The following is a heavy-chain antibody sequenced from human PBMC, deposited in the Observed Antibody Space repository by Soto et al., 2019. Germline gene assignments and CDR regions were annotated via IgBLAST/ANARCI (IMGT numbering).Heavy chain of an antibody. CDR2: IYYSGSS. D-gene: IGHD5-12*01. V-gene: IGHV4-59*01. Sequence: QGQLQESGPGLVKPSETLSLTFTAAGGSIRRYNWRWIREPPGEGLAWIGDIYYSGSSNYNPSLKSRGPISVDTSKNQFSLKLSSVTAADTAVYYCARRSGFDYYGMDVCGQGTTVTVSS. CDR1: GGSIRRYN. J-gene: IGHJ6*02. CDR3: ARRSGFDYYGMDV.